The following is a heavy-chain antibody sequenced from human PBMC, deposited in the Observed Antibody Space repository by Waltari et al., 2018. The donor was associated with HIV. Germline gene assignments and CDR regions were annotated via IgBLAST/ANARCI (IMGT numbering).Heavy chain of an antibody. CDR2: VYYLGST. Sequence: QLQLQESGPGLVKPPETLSLTCTVSGDSISRSPYYWGWIVKPPGKGLEWIGSVYYLGSTYYSPSLKSRVTISLDTSKNRFSLKLNSVTAADTAVYYCARTYTGSSQYFQLWGQGTLVTVSS. V-gene: IGHV4-39*01. J-gene: IGHJ1*01. CDR1: GDSISRSPYY. CDR3: ARTYTGSSQYFQL. D-gene: IGHD1-26*01.